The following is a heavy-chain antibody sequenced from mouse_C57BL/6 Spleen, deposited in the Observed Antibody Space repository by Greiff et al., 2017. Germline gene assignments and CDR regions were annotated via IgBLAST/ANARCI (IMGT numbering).Heavy chain of an antibody. Sequence: EVQRVESGGGLVQPGGSMKLSCVASGFTFSNYWMNWVRQSPEKGLEWVAQIRLKSDNYETHYAESVKGRFTISRDDSKSSVYLQMNNLRAEDTGIYYCTEYYYGSSPFDYWGQGTTLTVSS. CDR1: GFTFSNYW. CDR3: TEYYYGSSPFDY. V-gene: IGHV6-3*01. D-gene: IGHD1-1*01. J-gene: IGHJ2*01. CDR2: IRLKSDNYET.